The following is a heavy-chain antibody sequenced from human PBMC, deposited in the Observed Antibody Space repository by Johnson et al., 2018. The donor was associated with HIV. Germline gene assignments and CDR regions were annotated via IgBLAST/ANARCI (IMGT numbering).Heavy chain of an antibody. Sequence: VQLVESGGGVVQTGRSLRLSCAASGFIFSSYAMHWVRQAPGEGLEWVAVISYAGSNKCYADSVKGRFTISRDNSKNTLYLQMNSLRAEDTAVYYCAKDRNYDILSIWGQGTVVTVSS. J-gene: IGHJ3*02. V-gene: IGHV3-30*04. CDR1: GFIFSSYA. CDR2: ISYAGSNK. CDR3: AKDRNYDILSI. D-gene: IGHD3-9*01.